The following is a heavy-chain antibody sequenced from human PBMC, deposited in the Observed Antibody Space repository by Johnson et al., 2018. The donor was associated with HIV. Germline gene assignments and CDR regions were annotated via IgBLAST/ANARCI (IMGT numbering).Heavy chain of an antibody. V-gene: IGHV3-30*04. CDR1: GFTFSSYA. CDR3: TTEGVVTAGLSGFDV. CDR2: ISYDGDNK. Sequence: QVQLVESGGGVVQPGRSLRLSCAASGFTFSSYAMHWVRQAPGKGLEWVAVISYDGDNKYYAASVKGRFTISRDNSKSTLYLQRNSLKTEDTAVYYCTTEGVVTAGLSGFDVWGQGTMVSGSA. J-gene: IGHJ3*01. D-gene: IGHD2-21*02.